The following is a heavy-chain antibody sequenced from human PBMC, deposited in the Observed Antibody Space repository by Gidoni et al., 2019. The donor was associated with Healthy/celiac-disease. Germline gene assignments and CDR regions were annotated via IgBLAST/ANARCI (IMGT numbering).Heavy chain of an antibody. J-gene: IGHJ4*02. Sequence: EVQLVESGGGLVQPGGSLRLSCAASGFTFSSYSMNWVRQAPGKGLEWVSYISSSSSTIYYADSVKGRFTISRDNAKNSLYLQMNSLRAEDTAVYYCARDEADHTFNSGYEQSSGWYGGYWGQGTLVTVSS. CDR3: ARDEADHTFNSGYEQSSGWYGGY. D-gene: IGHD6-19*01. CDR1: GFTFSSYS. CDR2: ISSSSSTI. V-gene: IGHV3-48*01.